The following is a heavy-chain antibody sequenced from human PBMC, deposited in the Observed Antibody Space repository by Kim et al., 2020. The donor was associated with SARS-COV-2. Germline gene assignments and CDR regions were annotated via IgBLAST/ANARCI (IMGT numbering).Heavy chain of an antibody. Sequence: ASVKVSCKASGYTFTGYYMHWVRQAPGQGLEWMGWINPNSGGTNYAQKFQGRVTMTRDTSISTAYMELSRLRSDDTAVYYCARDLDTAMVSEPLYGMDVWGQGTTVTVSS. CDR3: ARDLDTAMVSEPLYGMDV. CDR2: INPNSGGT. D-gene: IGHD5-18*01. V-gene: IGHV1-2*02. CDR1: GYTFTGYY. J-gene: IGHJ6*02.